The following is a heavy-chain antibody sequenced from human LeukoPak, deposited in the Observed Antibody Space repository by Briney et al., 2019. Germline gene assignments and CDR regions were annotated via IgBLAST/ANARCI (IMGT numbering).Heavy chain of an antibody. V-gene: IGHV3-23*01. J-gene: IGHJ4*02. Sequence: GGSLRLSCAASGFTFSSYAMSWVRQAPGKGLEWVSAISGSGGSTYYADSVKDRFTISRDNSKNTLYLQMNSLRAEDTAVYYCAKGSSGWYGEFDYWGQGTLVTVSS. CDR3: AKGSSGWYGEFDY. CDR2: ISGSGGST. CDR1: GFTFSSYA. D-gene: IGHD6-19*01.